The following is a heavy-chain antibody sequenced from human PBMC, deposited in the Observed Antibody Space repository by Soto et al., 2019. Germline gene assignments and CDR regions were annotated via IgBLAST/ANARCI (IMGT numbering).Heavy chain of an antibody. CDR2: IKEDGSEK. D-gene: IGHD6-19*01. Sequence: EVQLVESGGGLVQPGGSLRLSCAASGFTFSSYFMSWVRQAPGKGLEWVGNIKEDGSEKYYVDSVKGRFTISRDNAKKSVYLQMNSLRVEDTAVYYCARGSAGAVAEEGHNWGQGTQVTVSS. CDR3: ARGSAGAVAEEGHN. J-gene: IGHJ4*02. V-gene: IGHV3-7*03. CDR1: GFTFSSYF.